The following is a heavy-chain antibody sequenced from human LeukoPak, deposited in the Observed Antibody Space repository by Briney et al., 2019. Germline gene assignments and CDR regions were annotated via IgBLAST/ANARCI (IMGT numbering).Heavy chain of an antibody. Sequence: SETLSLTCAVYGGSFSGYYWSWIRQPPGKGLEWIGEINHSGSTNYNPSLKSRVTISVDTSKNQFSLKLSSVTAADTAVYYCASTPGSGSYYMAEYFQHRGQGTLVTVSS. CDR3: ASTPGSGSYYMAEYFQH. CDR2: INHSGST. D-gene: IGHD1-26*01. J-gene: IGHJ1*01. V-gene: IGHV4-34*01. CDR1: GGSFSGYY.